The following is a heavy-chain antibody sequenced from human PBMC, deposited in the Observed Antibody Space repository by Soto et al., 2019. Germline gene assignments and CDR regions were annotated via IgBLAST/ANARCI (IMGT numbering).Heavy chain of an antibody. CDR3: YCTSSYRFADY. J-gene: IGHJ4*02. CDR1: GYSFTSYW. D-gene: IGHD2-8*01. Sequence: PGESRKLPCLVSGYSFTSYWIGWLRQMPGKGLEWLVRIYPGDSDTRYSASFQGQVTISADKSISTAYLQSSSPNASDTAIFYCYCTSSYRFADYWCQGTGVTV. CDR2: IYPGDSDT. V-gene: IGHV5-51*01.